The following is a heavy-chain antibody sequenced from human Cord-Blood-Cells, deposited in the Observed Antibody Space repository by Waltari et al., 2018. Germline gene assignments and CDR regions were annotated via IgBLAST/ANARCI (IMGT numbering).Heavy chain of an antibody. V-gene: IGHV4-59*08. CDR2: NYYSGST. D-gene: IGHD6-6*01. CDR1: GGSISSYY. Sequence: QVQLQESGPGLVKPSETLSLTCTVSGGSISSYYWSWIRQPPGKGLEWIGYNYYSGSTNYNPSRKSRVTISVDTSKNQFSLKLSSVTAADTAVYYCARHRMSSSSLGYWGQGTLVTVSS. CDR3: ARHRMSSSSLGY. J-gene: IGHJ4*02.